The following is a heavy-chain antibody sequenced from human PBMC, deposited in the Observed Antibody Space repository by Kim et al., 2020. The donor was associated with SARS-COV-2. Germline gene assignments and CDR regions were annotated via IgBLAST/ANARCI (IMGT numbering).Heavy chain of an antibody. D-gene: IGHD6-13*01. J-gene: IGHJ4*02. V-gene: IGHV4-39*01. CDR2: IYYSGST. Sequence: SETLSLTCTVSGGSISSSSYYWGWIRQPPGKGLEWIGSIYYSGSTYYNPSLKSRVTISVDTSKNQFSLKLSSVTAADTAVYYCARYPTNWYSSSWYPRAFDYWGQGTLVTVSS. CDR3: ARYPTNWYSSSWYPRAFDY. CDR1: GGSISSSSYY.